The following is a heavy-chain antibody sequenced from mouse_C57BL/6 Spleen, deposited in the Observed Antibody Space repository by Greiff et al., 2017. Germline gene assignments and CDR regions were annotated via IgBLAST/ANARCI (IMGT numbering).Heavy chain of an antibody. CDR2: IYPGSGNT. D-gene: IGHD3-1*01. J-gene: IGHJ4*01. CDR1: GYTFTDYY. CDR3: ARSGTVYAMDY. Sequence: VQLQQSGPELVKPGASVKISCKASGYTFTDYYLNWVKQRPGQGLEGIGWIYPGSGNTKYNEKFKGKATLTVDPSSSTAYMQLSSLTSEDSAVYFCARSGTVYAMDYWGQGTSVTVSS. V-gene: IGHV1-84*01.